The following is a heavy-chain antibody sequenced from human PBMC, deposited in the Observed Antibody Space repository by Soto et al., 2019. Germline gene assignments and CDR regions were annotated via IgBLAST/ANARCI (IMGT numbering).Heavy chain of an antibody. Sequence: GGSLRLSCAASGFTFSSYAMSWVRQAPGKGLEWVSAISGSGGSTDYADSVKGRFTISRDNSKNTLYLQMNSLRAEDTAVYYCAKEGIGYCISTSCDSVDYWGQGTLVTVSS. D-gene: IGHD2-2*01. CDR2: ISGSGGST. CDR1: GFTFSSYA. V-gene: IGHV3-23*01. CDR3: AKEGIGYCISTSCDSVDY. J-gene: IGHJ4*02.